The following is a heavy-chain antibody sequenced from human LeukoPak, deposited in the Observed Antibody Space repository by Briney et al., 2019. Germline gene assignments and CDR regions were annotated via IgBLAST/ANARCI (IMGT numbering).Heavy chain of an antibody. J-gene: IGHJ4*02. D-gene: IGHD6-19*01. Sequence: GGSLRLSCAASGFTVSSNYMSWVRQAPGKGLEWVSVIYSGGSTYYADSVKGRFTISRDNSKNTLYLQMNSMRAEDTAVYYCAREAVAGTFDYWGQGTLVTVSS. CDR1: GFTVSSNY. V-gene: IGHV3-53*05. CDR3: AREAVAGTFDY. CDR2: IYSGGST.